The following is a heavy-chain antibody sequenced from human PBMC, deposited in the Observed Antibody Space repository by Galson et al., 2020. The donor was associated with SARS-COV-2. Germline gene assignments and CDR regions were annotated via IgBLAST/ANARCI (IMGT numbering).Heavy chain of an antibody. CDR3: AKVGCSSTSCYRPFMANWFDP. CDR2: ISGSGGST. Sequence: GGSLRLSCAASGFTFSSYAMSWVRQAPGKGLEWVSAISGSGGSTYYADSVKGRFTISRDNSKNTLYLQMNSLRAEDTAVYYCAKVGCSSTSCYRPFMANWFDPWGQGTLVTVSS. CDR1: GFTFSSYA. D-gene: IGHD2-2*02. J-gene: IGHJ5*02. V-gene: IGHV3-23*01.